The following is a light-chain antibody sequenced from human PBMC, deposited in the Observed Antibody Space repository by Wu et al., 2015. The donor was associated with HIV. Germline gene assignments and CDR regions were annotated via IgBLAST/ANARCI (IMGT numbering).Light chain of an antibody. CDR2: AAS. Sequence: DIQMTQSPSSLSASVGDRVTITCRASQSISSYLNWYQQKPGKAPKLLIYAASSLQSGVPSRFSGSGYGTDFTLTISSLQPEDFATYYCQQLNSSPWPFGGGTKVEI. J-gene: IGKJ4*01. CDR3: QQLNSSPWP. V-gene: IGKV1-39*01. CDR1: QSISSY.